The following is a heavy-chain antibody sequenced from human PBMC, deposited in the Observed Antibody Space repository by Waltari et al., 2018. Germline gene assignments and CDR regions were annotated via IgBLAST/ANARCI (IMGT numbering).Heavy chain of an antibody. J-gene: IGHJ5*02. Sequence: QLVQSDAEVKKPRASVKVSCKTSGYKFNSYGINWVRQAPGQGLESMGWISAYTGNPHYAQNFQGRVTMTRDTSTNTAYLELRGLTSDDTAVYYCARRWTSDWSDPWGQGTLVTVSS. CDR1: GYKFNSYG. CDR2: ISAYTGNP. CDR3: ARRWTSDWSDP. V-gene: IGHV1-18*01.